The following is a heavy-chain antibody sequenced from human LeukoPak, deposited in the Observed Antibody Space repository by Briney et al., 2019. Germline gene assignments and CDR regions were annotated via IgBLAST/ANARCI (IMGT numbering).Heavy chain of an antibody. CDR2: ISTSGNTI. V-gene: IGHV3-48*03. D-gene: IGHD5-18*01. CDR1: GFTFSGYE. J-gene: IGHJ4*02. Sequence: GGPLRLSCAASGFTFSGYEMNWVRQAPGKGLEWVSCISTSGNTIYYADSLKGRFTVSRDNARNSLYLQVNSPRAEDTAVYYCARDGPGYSFDYWGQGTLVTVSS. CDR3: ARDGPGYSFDY.